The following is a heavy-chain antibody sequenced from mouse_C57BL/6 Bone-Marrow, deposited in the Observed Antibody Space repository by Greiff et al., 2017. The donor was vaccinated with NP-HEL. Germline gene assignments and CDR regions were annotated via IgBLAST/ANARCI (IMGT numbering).Heavy chain of an antibody. V-gene: IGHV1-81*01. D-gene: IGHD2-3*01. CDR2: IYPRSGNT. J-gene: IGHJ3*01. CDR1: GYTFTSYG. CDR3: ARRRSRLLRRAY. Sequence: QVQLKGSGAELARPGASVKLSCKASGYTFTSYGISWVKQRTGQGLEWIGEIYPRSGNTYYNEKFKGKATLTADKSSSTAYMELRSLTSEDSAVYFCARRRSRLLRRAYWGQGTLVTVSA.